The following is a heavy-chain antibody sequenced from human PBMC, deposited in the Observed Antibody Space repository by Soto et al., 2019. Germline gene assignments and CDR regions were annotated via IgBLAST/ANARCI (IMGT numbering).Heavy chain of an antibody. CDR3: AKSSVRGIKHS. CDR1: GDSLSRGGYY. Sequence: QVQLQESGPGLVKPSQTLSLTCTVSGDSLSRGGYYWSGIRQHPGKGLEWIGYIYFSGSAYYNPSLKSRVTMSIDTSKNQFSLRLTSLTAADTAVYYCAKSSVRGIKHSWGQGTLAIVSS. D-gene: IGHD3-10*01. V-gene: IGHV4-31*03. CDR2: IYFSGSA. J-gene: IGHJ4*02.